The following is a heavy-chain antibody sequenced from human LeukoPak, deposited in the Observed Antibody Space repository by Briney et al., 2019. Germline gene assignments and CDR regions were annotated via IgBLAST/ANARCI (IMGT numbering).Heavy chain of an antibody. CDR2: IFPSGGEI. Sequence: PGGSLRLSCAASGFTFSTFAMIWVRQPPGKGLEWVSSIFPSGGEIHYADSVGGRFTISRDNSKSTLSPQMNSLRADDTAIYYCATYRQVLLPLESWGQGTLVTVSS. CDR1: GFTFSTFA. CDR3: ATYRQVLLPLES. D-gene: IGHD2-8*02. J-gene: IGHJ4*02. V-gene: IGHV3-23*01.